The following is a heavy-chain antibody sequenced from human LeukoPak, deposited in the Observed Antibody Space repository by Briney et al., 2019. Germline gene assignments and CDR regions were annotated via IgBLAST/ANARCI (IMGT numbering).Heavy chain of an antibody. CDR2: IYTSGST. D-gene: IGHD4-17*01. Sequence: PSETLSLTCTVSGGSISSGSYYWSWIRQPAGKGLEWIGRIYTSGSTNYNPSLKSRVTISVDTSKNQFSLKLSSVTAADTAVYYCARAPQYYGDYGYNWFDPWGQGTLVTVSS. V-gene: IGHV4-61*02. CDR3: ARAPQYYGDYGYNWFDP. J-gene: IGHJ5*02. CDR1: GGSISSGSYY.